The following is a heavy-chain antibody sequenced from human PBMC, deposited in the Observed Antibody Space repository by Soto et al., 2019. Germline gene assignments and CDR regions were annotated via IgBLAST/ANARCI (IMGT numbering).Heavy chain of an antibody. CDR1: GYTFTSYA. CDR2: INAGNGNT. CDR3: ANPYYDFWSGDYAFDI. D-gene: IGHD3-3*01. V-gene: IGHV1-3*01. J-gene: IGHJ3*02. Sequence: ASVKVSCKASGYTFTSYAMHWVRQAPGQRLEWMGWINAGNGNTKYSQKFQGRVTITRDTSASTAYMELSSLRSEDTAVYYCANPYYDFWSGDYAFDIWGQGTMFTV.